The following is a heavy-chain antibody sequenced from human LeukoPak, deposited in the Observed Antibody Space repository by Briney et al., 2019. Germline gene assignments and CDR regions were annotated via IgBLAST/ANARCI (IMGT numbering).Heavy chain of an antibody. CDR2: IYPRDGST. CDR1: GYTFTNDY. J-gene: IGHJ4*02. Sequence: ASVQVSCKASGYTFTNDYLDWVRQAPGQGREWMGMIYPRDGSTSYAQNFQGRVTLTRDTSTTTVHMIRRGLTSEDTAVYYCARDQEGFDYWGQGTVVTVSS. CDR3: ARDQEGFDY. V-gene: IGHV1-46*01.